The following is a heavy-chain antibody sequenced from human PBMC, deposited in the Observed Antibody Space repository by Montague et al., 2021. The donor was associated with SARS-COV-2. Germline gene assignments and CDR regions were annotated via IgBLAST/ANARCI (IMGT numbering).Heavy chain of an antibody. D-gene: IGHD6-6*01. V-gene: IGHV4-61*05. CDR1: GGSIRSSSYY. CDR3: ARDLNEYSSSGGFDY. Sequence: SETLSTCTVSGGSIRSSSYYWGWIRQPPGKGLEWIGYIYYSGSTNYNPSLKSRVTISADTSKNQFSLKLSSVTAADTAVYYCARDLNEYSSSGGFDYWGQGTLVTVSS. CDR2: IYYSGST. J-gene: IGHJ4*02.